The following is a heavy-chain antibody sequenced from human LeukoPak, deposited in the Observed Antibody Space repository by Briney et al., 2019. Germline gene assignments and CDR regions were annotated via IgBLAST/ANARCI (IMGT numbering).Heavy chain of an antibody. CDR3: ARDLLDSSGWYGSSSYYFDY. V-gene: IGHV3-48*01. Sequence: GGSLRLSCAASEFSVDSNYMTWVRQAPGKGLEWVSYISSSSSTIYYADSVKGRFTISRDNAKNSLYLQMNSLRAEDTAVYYCARDLLDSSGWYGSSSYYFDYWGQGTLVTVSS. CDR2: ISSSSSTI. D-gene: IGHD6-19*01. CDR1: EFSVDSNY. J-gene: IGHJ4*02.